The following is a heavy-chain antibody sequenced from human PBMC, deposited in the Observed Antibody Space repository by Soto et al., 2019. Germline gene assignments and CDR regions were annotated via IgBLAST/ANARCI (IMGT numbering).Heavy chain of an antibody. J-gene: IGHJ6*03. Sequence: PSETLSLTCTVAGGSISSYYRSWIRQPPGKGLEWIGYIYYSGSTNYNPSLKSRVTISVDTSKNQFSLKLSSVTAADTAVYYCARTTADYYYYYMDVWGKGTTVTVSS. CDR1: GGSISSYY. D-gene: IGHD4-17*01. V-gene: IGHV4-59*08. CDR2: IYYSGST. CDR3: ARTTADYYYYYMDV.